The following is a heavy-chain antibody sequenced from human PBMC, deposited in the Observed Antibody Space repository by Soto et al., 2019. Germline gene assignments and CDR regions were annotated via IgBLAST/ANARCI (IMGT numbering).Heavy chain of an antibody. V-gene: IGHV1-18*01. CDR3: ARVVRPTYYDFWSGYDWFDP. J-gene: IGHJ5*02. Sequence: ASVKVSCKASGGTFSSYTISWVRQAPGQGLEWMGWISAYNGNTNYAQKLQGRVTMTTDTSTSTAYMELRSLRSDDTAVYYCARVVRPTYYDFWSGYDWFDPWGQGTLVTVSS. CDR2: ISAYNGNT. CDR1: GGTFSSYT. D-gene: IGHD3-3*01.